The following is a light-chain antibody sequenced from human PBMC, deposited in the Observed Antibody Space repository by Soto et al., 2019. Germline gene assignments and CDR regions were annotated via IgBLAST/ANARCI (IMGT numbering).Light chain of an antibody. Sequence: DIQMTQSPYTLSPSVGDRVSITCRASQSISGWLAWYQQKPGKAPKLLIYDASSLESGVPSRFSGSGSGTEFTLTISSLQPDDFATYYCQQYNSYSTFGQGTRLEIK. CDR3: QQYNSYST. J-gene: IGKJ5*01. CDR2: DAS. V-gene: IGKV1-5*01. CDR1: QSISGW.